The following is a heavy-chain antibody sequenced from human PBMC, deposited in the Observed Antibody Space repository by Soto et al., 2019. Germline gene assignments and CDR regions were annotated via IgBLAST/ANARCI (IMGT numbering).Heavy chain of an antibody. CDR1: GGTFSSYA. D-gene: IGHD6-6*01. CDR3: ARGVYASSSTYYYGLDV. V-gene: IGHV1-69*13. J-gene: IGHJ6*02. Sequence: SVQVSFKASGGTFSSYAITWLRQAPGQGLEWMGGIIPIFDTANYAQIFQGRVTISADESTSTAYMELSSLRSEDTAVYFCARGVYASSSTYYYGLDVWGQGTTVTVSS. CDR2: IIPIFDTA.